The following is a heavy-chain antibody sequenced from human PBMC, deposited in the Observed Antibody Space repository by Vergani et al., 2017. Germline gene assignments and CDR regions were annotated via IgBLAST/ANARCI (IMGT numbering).Heavy chain of an antibody. V-gene: IGHV3-13*04. J-gene: IGHJ4*02. CDR2: IGTAGDT. D-gene: IGHD3-22*01. CDR1: GFTFSSYD. Sequence: EVQLVESGGGLVQPGGSLRLSCAASGFTFSSYDMHWVRQATGKGLEWVSAIGTAGDTYYPGSVKGRFTISRENAKNSLYLQMNSLRAGDTAVYYCARGATYYYDSSCYDYWGQGTLVTVSS. CDR3: ARGATYYYDSSCYDY.